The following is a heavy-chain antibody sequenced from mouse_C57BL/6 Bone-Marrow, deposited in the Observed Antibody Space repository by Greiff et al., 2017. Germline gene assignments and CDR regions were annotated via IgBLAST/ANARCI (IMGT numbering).Heavy chain of an antibody. CDR1: GFTFSDYY. V-gene: IGHV5-16*01. CDR2: INYDGSST. D-gene: IGHD2-4*01. Sequence: EVMLVESEGGLVQPGSSMKLSCTASGFTFSDYYMAWVRQVPEKGLEWVANINYDGSSTYYLDSLKSRFIISRDNAKNILYLQMSSLKSEDTATYYCARGDYDYDGYFDVWGTGTTVTVSS. CDR3: ARGDYDYDGYFDV. J-gene: IGHJ1*03.